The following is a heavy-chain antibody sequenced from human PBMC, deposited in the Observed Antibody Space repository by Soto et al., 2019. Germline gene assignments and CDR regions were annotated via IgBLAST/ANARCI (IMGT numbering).Heavy chain of an antibody. Sequence: PSETLSLTCTVSGGSISSGGYYWSWIRQHPGKGLEWIGYIYYSGSTYYNPSLKSRVTISVDTSKNQFSLKLSSVTAADTAVYYCERSQATQSVAVHFDYWGQGTLVTVSS. J-gene: IGHJ4*02. CDR3: ERSQATQSVAVHFDY. CDR1: GGSISSGGYY. V-gene: IGHV4-31*03. D-gene: IGHD6-19*01. CDR2: IYYSGST.